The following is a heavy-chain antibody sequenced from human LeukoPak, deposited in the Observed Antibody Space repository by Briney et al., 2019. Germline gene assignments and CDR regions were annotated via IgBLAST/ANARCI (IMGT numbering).Heavy chain of an antibody. J-gene: IGHJ4*02. Sequence: GESLTLSCAASGFTFSSSGMSWVRQAPGRGLEWISTISISGGGTYYADSVKGRFTISRDNSRNTLYLDMNSVRAEDTAAYYCVQVFSADTFPFDYWGQGTQVTVSS. V-gene: IGHV3-23*01. CDR3: VQVFSADTFPFDY. D-gene: IGHD1-1*01. CDR2: ISISGGGT. CDR1: GFTFSSSG.